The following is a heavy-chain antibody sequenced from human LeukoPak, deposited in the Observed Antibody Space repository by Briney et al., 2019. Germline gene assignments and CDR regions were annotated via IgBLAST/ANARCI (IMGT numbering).Heavy chain of an antibody. CDR3: AGEAYSYGYSYADY. Sequence: GGSLRLSCAASGFTFSSYSMNWVRQAPGKGLEWVSSISSSSSYIYYADSVKGRFTISRDNAKNSLYLQMNSLRAEDTAVYYCAGEAYSYGYSYADYWGQGTLVTVSS. CDR2: ISSSSSYI. D-gene: IGHD5-18*01. V-gene: IGHV3-21*01. J-gene: IGHJ4*02. CDR1: GFTFSSYS.